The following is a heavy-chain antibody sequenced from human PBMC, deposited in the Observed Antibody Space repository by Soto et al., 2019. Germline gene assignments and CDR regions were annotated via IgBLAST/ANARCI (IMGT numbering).Heavy chain of an antibody. D-gene: IGHD2-2*01. Sequence: PSETLSLTCAVYGGSFSGYYWSWIRQPPGKGLEWIGEINHSGSTNYNPSLKSRVTISVDTSKNQFSLKLSSVTAADTAVYYCSRGLPLGYDQLLRGNWFDSWYQGTLVSVSS. CDR2: INHSGST. CDR3: SRGLPLGYDQLLRGNWFDS. CDR1: GGSFSGYY. V-gene: IGHV4-34*01. J-gene: IGHJ5*01.